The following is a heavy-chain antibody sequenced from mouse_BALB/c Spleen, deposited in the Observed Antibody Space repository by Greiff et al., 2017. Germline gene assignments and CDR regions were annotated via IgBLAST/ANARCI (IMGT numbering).Heavy chain of an antibody. CDR3: ARQNWDESY. D-gene: IGHD4-1*01. CDR1: GFAFSSYD. Sequence: EVQLQESGGGLVKPGGSLKLSCAASGFAFSSYDMSWVRQTPEKRLEWVAYISSGGGSTYYPDTVKGRFTISRDNAKNTLYLQMSSLKSEDTAMYYCARQNWDESYWGQGTTLTVSS. CDR2: ISSGGGST. J-gene: IGHJ2*01. V-gene: IGHV5-12-1*01.